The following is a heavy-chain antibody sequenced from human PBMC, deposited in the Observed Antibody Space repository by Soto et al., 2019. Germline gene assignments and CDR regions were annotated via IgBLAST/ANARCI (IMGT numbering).Heavy chain of an antibody. CDR1: GFTLSDHY. J-gene: IGHJ4*02. CDR2: SRDKAQGYSI. CDR3: AKDISLRGWVYLVVEY. D-gene: IGHD6-13*01. Sequence: EVQLVESGGGLVQPGGSLRLSCAGSGFTLSDHYIDWVRQAPGKGLEWVGRSRDKAQGYSITYAASVKGRFTTSRDESKNSLHLQMNSLRAEDTAVYYCAKDISLRGWVYLVVEYWGQGTLVTVSP. V-gene: IGHV3-72*01.